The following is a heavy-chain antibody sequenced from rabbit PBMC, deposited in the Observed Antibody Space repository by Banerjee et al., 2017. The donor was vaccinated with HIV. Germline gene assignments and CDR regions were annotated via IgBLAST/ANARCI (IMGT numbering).Heavy chain of an antibody. V-gene: IGHV1S40*01. CDR1: EFTISGNYY. J-gene: IGHJ4*01. D-gene: IGHD4-1*01. CDR2: IAAGSSGNT. CDR3: ARDLAGVIGWNFGL. Sequence: QSLEESGGDLVKPGASLTLTCTASEFTISGNYYMCWVRQAPGKGLEWIACIAAGSSGNTVYANWAKGRFTISKTSSTTVTLQMTSLTAADTATYFCARDLAGVIGWNFGLWGPGTLVTVS.